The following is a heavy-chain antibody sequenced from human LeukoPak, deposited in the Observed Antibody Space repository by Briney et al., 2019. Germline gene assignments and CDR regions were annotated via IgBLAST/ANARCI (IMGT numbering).Heavy chain of an antibody. CDR3: ARESHVTREDY. Sequence: GASVKVSCKASGYTFTSYGISWVRQAPGQGLEWMGWISANDGNTDYPQKLQGRVTMTTDTSTSTAYMELRSLRSDDTAVYYCARESHVTREDYWGPGTLVTVSS. J-gene: IGHJ4*02. CDR2: ISANDGNT. CDR1: GYTFTSYG. D-gene: IGHD3-10*01. V-gene: IGHV1-18*01.